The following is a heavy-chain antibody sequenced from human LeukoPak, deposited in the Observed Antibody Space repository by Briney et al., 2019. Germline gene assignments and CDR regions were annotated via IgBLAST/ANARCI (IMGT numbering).Heavy chain of an antibody. CDR1: GFTFSSFG. Sequence: PGGALRLSCAASGFTFSSFGMHWVRQAPGKGLEWVAVIWYDGINKYYADSVKGRFTISRDNSKNTLYLQMNSLRAEDTAVYYCAREGYCSSTSCSFDPWGQGTLVTVSS. CDR2: IWYDGINK. V-gene: IGHV3-33*01. CDR3: AREGYCSSTSCSFDP. J-gene: IGHJ5*02. D-gene: IGHD2-2*01.